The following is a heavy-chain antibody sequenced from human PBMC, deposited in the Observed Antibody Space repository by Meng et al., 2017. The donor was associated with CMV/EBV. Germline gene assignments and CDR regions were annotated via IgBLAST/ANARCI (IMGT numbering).Heavy chain of an antibody. J-gene: IGHJ6*02. D-gene: IGHD3-9*01. CDR1: GGTFSSYT. CDR3: ARAFYYDILTGYYAKRDNYYYYGMDV. V-gene: IGHV1-69*02. Sequence: SVKVSCKASGGTFSSYTISWVRQAPGQGLAWMGRIIPILGIANYAQKFQGRVTITADKSTSTAYMELSSLRSEDTDVYYCARAFYYDILTGYYAKRDNYYYYGMDVWGQGTTVTVSS. CDR2: IIPILGIA.